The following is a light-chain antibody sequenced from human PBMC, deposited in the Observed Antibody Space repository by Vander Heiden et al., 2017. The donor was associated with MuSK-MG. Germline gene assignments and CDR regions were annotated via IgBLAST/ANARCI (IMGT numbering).Light chain of an antibody. CDR3: QQRDCNPRNLT. V-gene: IGKV1-39*01. J-gene: IGKJ4*01. CDR1: QSISSY. Sequence: DIHMTQSPSSLSASVGDRVTITCRASQSISSYLNWYQQKPGKAPKLLIYAASSLQRGVPSRFSGSGYGTDFTLTISSRQPEDFASYYCQQRDCNPRNLTFGGGTKVEIK. CDR2: AAS.